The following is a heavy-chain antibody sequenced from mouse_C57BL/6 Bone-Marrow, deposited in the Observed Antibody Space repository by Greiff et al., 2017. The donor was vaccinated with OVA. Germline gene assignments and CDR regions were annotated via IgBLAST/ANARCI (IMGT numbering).Heavy chain of an antibody. CDR1: GYTFTDYE. V-gene: IGHV1-15*01. Sequence: QVQLKESGAELVRPGASVTLSCKASGYTFTDYEMHWVKQTPVHGLEWIGAIDPETGGTAYNQKFKGKAILTADKSSSTAYMELRSLTSEDSAVYYCTGDWDKTAWFAYWGQGTLVTVSA. CDR3: TGDWDKTAWFAY. D-gene: IGHD4-1*01. J-gene: IGHJ3*01. CDR2: IDPETGGT.